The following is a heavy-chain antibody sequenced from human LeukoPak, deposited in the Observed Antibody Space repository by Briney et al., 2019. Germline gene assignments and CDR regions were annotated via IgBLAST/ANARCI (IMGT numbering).Heavy chain of an antibody. D-gene: IGHD4-17*01. CDR2: IYYSGST. V-gene: IGHV4-31*03. CDR1: GGSISSGGYY. CDR3: ARVGDYGDYFDY. Sequence: SETLSLTCTVSGGSISSGGYYWSWIRQHPGKGLEWIGYIYYSGSTYYNPSLKSRVTISVDTSKNQFSLKLSSVTAADTAVYYCARVGDYGDYFDYWGREPWSPSPQ. J-gene: IGHJ4*02.